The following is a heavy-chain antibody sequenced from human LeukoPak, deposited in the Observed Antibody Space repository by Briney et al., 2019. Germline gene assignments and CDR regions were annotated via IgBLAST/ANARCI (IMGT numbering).Heavy chain of an antibody. V-gene: IGHV1-2*06. J-gene: IGHJ4*02. CDR2: INPNSGGT. D-gene: IGHD3-22*01. Sequence: ASVKVSCKASGYTFTGYYMHWVRQAPGQGLWWMGRINPNSGGTNYAQKFQGRVTMTRDTSISTAYMELSRLRSDDTAVYYCARDYYDSSGYYEGVYWGQGTLVTVSS. CDR3: ARDYYDSSGYYEGVY. CDR1: GYTFTGYY.